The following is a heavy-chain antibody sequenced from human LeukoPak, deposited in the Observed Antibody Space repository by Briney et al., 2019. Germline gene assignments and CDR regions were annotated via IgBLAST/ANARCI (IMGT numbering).Heavy chain of an antibody. V-gene: IGHV4-38-2*02. CDR2: IYHSGST. D-gene: IGHD3-10*01. CDR3: ARVTPAGYFDY. J-gene: IGHJ4*02. Sequence: SETLSLTCTVSGYSISSGYYWGWIRQPPGKGLEWIGSIYHSGSTYYNPSLKSRVTISVDTSKNQFSLKLSSVTAADTAVYYCARVTPAGYFDYWGQGTLVTVSS. CDR1: GYSISSGYY.